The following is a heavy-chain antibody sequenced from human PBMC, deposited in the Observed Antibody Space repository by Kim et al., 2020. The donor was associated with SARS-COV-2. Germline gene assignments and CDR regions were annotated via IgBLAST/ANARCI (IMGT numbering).Heavy chain of an antibody. CDR1: GGTFSSYA. J-gene: IGHJ4*02. V-gene: IGHV1-69*04. D-gene: IGHD3-3*01. CDR3: ARGVTGHDFWSGYRVIDYFDY. CDR2: IIPILGIA. Sequence: SVKVSCKASGGTFSSYAISWVRQAPGQGLEWMGRIIPILGIANYAQKFQGRVTITADKSTSTAYMELSSLRSEDTAVYYCARGVTGHDFWSGYRVIDYFDYWGQGTLVTVSS.